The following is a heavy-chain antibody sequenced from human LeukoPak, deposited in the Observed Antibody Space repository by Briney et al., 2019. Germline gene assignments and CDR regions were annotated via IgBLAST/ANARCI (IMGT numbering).Heavy chain of an antibody. CDR3: ARVVVVPAATNPDYYYYYMDV. CDR2: IIPIFGTA. D-gene: IGHD2-2*01. V-gene: IGHV1-69*01. Sequence: SVKVSCKASGGTFSSYAISWVRQAPGQGLEWMGGIIPIFGTANYAQKFQGRVTITADESTSTAYMELSSLRSEDTAVYYCARVVVVPAATNPDYYYYYMDVWGKGTTVTVSS. J-gene: IGHJ6*03. CDR1: GGTFSSYA.